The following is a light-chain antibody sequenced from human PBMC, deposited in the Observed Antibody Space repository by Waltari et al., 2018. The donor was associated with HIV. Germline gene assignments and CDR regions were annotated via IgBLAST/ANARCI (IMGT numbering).Light chain of an antibody. CDR3: GTWDSGLSAVV. Sequence: QSLLTQPPSVSGAPGQRVTISCTGSSSNIGAGFDVHWYQQLPGTAPKLLIFGNYKRPSGIPDRFSGSKSGTSATLGITGLQTGDEADYYCGTWDSGLSAVVFGGGTKLTVL. V-gene: IGLV1-51*01. CDR2: GNY. J-gene: IGLJ3*02. CDR1: SSNIGAGFD.